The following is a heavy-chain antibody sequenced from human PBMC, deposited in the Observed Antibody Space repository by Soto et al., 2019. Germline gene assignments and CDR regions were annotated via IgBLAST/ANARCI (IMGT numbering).Heavy chain of an antibody. D-gene: IGHD5-12*01. J-gene: IGHJ3*01. V-gene: IGHV3-23*01. Sequence: EVHLLESGGGLVQPGGSLRLSCAASGFAFSDYAMTWVRQAPGKGLEWVSAIRGSGADSYDSDSVKGRFIISRDNSKNTLSLQMNSLRAEDTAVYYCAKGTGVLATTVGAFDVCGPGTMVSVSS. CDR2: IRGSGADS. CDR3: AKGTGVLATTVGAFDV. CDR1: GFAFSDYA.